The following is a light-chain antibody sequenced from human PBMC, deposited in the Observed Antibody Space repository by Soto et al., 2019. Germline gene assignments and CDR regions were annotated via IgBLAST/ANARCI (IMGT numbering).Light chain of an antibody. CDR2: EVS. V-gene: IGLV2-14*01. J-gene: IGLJ1*01. CDR1: SSDVGGYNY. Sequence: QSALTQPASVSGSPGQSITISCTGTSSDVGGYNYVSWYQQHPGKAPKLMIYEVSNRPSRVSNRFSGSKSGNTASLTISGLQAEDEADSYCRSYTSSSTQVFGTGTKLTVL. CDR3: RSYTSSSTQV.